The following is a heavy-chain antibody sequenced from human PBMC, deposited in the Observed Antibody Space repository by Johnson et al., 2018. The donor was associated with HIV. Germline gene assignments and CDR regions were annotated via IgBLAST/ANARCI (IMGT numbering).Heavy chain of an antibody. Sequence: QVQLVESGGGLVQPGGSLRLSCAASGFTVSSNYMSWVRQAPGKGLEWVAVISHDANNKFYADSVKGRFAVSRDDSKNKLYLQMSSLRVEDTAVYYCAKVFSDNWNLASSLDDAFNIWGQGTMVTVSS. CDR3: AKVFSDNWNLASSLDDAFNI. D-gene: IGHD1-1*01. V-gene: IGHV3-30*18. J-gene: IGHJ3*02. CDR2: ISHDANNK. CDR1: GFTVSSNY.